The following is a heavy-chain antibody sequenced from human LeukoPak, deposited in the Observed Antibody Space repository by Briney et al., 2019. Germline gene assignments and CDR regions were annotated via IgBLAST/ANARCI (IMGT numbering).Heavy chain of an antibody. J-gene: IGHJ4*02. Sequence: GASVKVSCKASGYTFTSYGISWVRQAPGQGLEWMGWISAYNGNTNYAQKLQGRVTMTTDTSTSTAYMELSSLRSEDTAVYFCAREVDIVTTLGGDLDYWGQGTLVTVSS. CDR2: ISAYNGNT. CDR1: GYTFTSYG. CDR3: AREVDIVTTLGGDLDY. V-gene: IGHV1-18*01. D-gene: IGHD5-12*01.